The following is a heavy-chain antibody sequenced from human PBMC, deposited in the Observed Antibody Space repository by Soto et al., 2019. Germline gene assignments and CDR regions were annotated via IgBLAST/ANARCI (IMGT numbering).Heavy chain of an antibody. CDR3: ATYIWGSYRPYYFDY. CDR1: GFTFSSYS. Sequence: GGSLRLSCAASGFTFSSYSMNWVRQAPGKGLEWVSSISSSSSSIYYADSVKGRFTISRDNAKNTLYLQMNSLRAEDTAVYYCATYIWGSYRPYYFDYWGQGTLVTVSS. J-gene: IGHJ4*02. CDR2: ISSSSSSI. D-gene: IGHD3-16*02. V-gene: IGHV3-21*04.